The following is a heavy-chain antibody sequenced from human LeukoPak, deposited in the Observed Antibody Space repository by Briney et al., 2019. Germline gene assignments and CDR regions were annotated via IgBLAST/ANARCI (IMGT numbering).Heavy chain of an antibody. CDR3: AMSMVRGPYYYYGMDV. CDR1: GGTLRSYA. CDR2: IIPIFGTA. V-gene: IGHV1-69*13. J-gene: IGHJ6*04. Sequence: VRVSCKASGGTLRSYAISRGRQAPGQGLEWMGGIIPIFGTANYAQKFQGRVTITADESTSTAYMELSSMRSEDTAVYYCAMSMVRGPYYYYGMDVWGKGTTVTVSS. D-gene: IGHD3-10*01.